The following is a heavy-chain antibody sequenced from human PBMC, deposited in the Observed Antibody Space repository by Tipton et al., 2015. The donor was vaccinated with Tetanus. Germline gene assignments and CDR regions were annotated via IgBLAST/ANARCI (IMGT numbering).Heavy chain of an antibody. Sequence: GLVKPSQTLSLTCTVSGGSISSGDSYWNWIRQTPGKGLEWIGDIYYSGIISYNPSLKGRVSISVESSTQFSLELTSVTAADTAVYFGARERGGNSVVLFVLWGRGAPVTVSS. CDR3: ARERGGNSVVLFVL. CDR2: IYYSGII. D-gene: IGHD4-23*01. J-gene: IGHJ2*01. CDR1: GGSISSGDSY. V-gene: IGHV4-30-4*01.